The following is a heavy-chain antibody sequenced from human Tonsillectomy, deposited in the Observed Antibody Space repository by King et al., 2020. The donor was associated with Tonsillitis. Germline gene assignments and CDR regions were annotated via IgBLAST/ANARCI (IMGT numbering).Heavy chain of an antibody. J-gene: IGHJ4*02. CDR2: ISWSGGST. V-gene: IGHV3-23*04. CDR3: AKDGQREGYCGGDCFSNS. D-gene: IGHD2-21*02. Sequence: DVQLVESGGGLVQPGGSLRLSCAASGFTFSGYAMSWVRQAPGKGLEWVSTISWSGGSTYYADSVRGRFTISRDNSKNTVYLQMNSLRAEDTALYFCAKDGQREGYCGGDCFSNSWGQGTLVTVSS. CDR1: GFTFSGYA.